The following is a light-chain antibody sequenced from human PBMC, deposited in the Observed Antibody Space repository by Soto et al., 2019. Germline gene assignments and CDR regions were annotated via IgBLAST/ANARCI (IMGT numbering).Light chain of an antibody. CDR3: SSFSTTDNVKL. Sequence: QSALTQPASVSGSPGQSITISCTGTSSDTGDYNYVSWYQQYPGKAPKLLIFEVTERPSGVSDRFSGSKSGNTASLTISGLQAEDEADYYCSSFSTTDNVKLFGGGTKVTVL. V-gene: IGLV2-14*01. J-gene: IGLJ3*02. CDR2: EVT. CDR1: SSDTGDYNY.